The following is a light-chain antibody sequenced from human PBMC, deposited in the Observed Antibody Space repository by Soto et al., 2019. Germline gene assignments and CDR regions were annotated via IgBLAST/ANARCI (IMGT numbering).Light chain of an antibody. CDR1: QSVSSSY. J-gene: IGKJ4*01. Sequence: EIVLTQSPGPLSLSPGERATLSCRAIQSVSSSYLAWYQHKPVQAPRLLIHVASSRATGIPDRFSCSGSGTNITITISRLESEDFAVYYWQQYGSSSTFGGGTKVEIK. CDR3: QQYGSSST. CDR2: VAS. V-gene: IGKV3-20*01.